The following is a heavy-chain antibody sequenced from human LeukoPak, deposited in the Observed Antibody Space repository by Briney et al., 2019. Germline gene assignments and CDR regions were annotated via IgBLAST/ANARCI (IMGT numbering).Heavy chain of an antibody. CDR3: ARDSSSSRDAFDI. Sequence: PGGSLRLSCAASGFTFSSYSMNWVRQAPGKGLEWVSSISSSSSYIYYADSVKGRFIISRDNAKNSLYLQMNSLRAEDTAVYYCARDSSSSRDAFDIWGQGTMVTVSS. CDR2: ISSSSSYI. D-gene: IGHD6-13*01. CDR1: GFTFSSYS. V-gene: IGHV3-21*01. J-gene: IGHJ3*02.